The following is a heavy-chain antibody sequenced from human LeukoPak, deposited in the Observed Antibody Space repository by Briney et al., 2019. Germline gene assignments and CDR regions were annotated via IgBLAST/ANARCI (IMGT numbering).Heavy chain of an antibody. Sequence: GRSLRLSCAASGFTFDDYAMHWVRQAPGRGLEWVSGISWNSGSIGYADSVKGRFTISRDNAKNSLYLQMNSLRAEDMALYYCAKGYQLLSTPTFDYWGQGTLVTVSS. CDR2: ISWNSGSI. CDR1: GFTFDDYA. D-gene: IGHD2-2*01. CDR3: AKGYQLLSTPTFDY. V-gene: IGHV3-9*03. J-gene: IGHJ4*02.